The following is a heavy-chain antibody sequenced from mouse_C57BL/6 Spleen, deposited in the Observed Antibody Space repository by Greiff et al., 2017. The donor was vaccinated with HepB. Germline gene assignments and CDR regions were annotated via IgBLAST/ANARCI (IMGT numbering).Heavy chain of an antibody. V-gene: IGHV1-19*01. CDR2: INPYNGGT. J-gene: IGHJ4*01. Sequence: EVQLQQSGPVLVKPGDSVKMSCKASGYTFTDYYMNWVKQSHGKSLEWIGVINPYNGGTSYNQKFKGKATLTVDKSSSTAYIELNSLTSEDSAVYYCARSYYHSYWYAMDYLIPGTSVTVSS. CDR1: GYTFTDYY. D-gene: IGHD2-4*01. CDR3: ARSYYHSYWYAMDY.